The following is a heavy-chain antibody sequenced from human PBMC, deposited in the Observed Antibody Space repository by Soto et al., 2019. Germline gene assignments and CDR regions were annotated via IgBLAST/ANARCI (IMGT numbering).Heavy chain of an antibody. V-gene: IGHV1-18*01. CDR1: GYAFTTYG. D-gene: IGHD1-1*01. CDR2: ISAHNGNT. J-gene: IGHJ4*02. CDR3: ARGRYGDY. Sequence: QVNLVQSGAEVKKPGASVKVSCKGSGYAFTTYGITWVRQAPGQGLEWMGWISAHNGNTNYAQKLQGRVTVTRDTSTSTAYMELRSLRSADTAVYYCARGRYGDYWGQGALVTVSS.